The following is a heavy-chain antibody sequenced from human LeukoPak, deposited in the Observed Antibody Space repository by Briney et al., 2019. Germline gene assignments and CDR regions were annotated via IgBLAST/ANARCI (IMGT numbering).Heavy chain of an antibody. Sequence: ASVKVSCKASGYTFTSYYMHWVRQAPGQGLEWMGGIIPIFDTAKYAQKFQGRVTITADESTSTAYTELSSLRSEDSAVYYCAREPRYSDYDRVLDYWGQGTLVTVSS. V-gene: IGHV1-69*13. CDR2: IIPIFDTA. CDR3: AREPRYSDYDRVLDY. J-gene: IGHJ4*02. CDR1: GYTFTSYY. D-gene: IGHD5-12*01.